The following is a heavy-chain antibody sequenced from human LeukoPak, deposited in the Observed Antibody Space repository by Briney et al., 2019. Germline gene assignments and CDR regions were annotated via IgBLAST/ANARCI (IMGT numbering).Heavy chain of an antibody. J-gene: IGHJ3*02. V-gene: IGHV3-30*04. Sequence: GGSLRLSCAASGFTFSSYAMHWVRQAPGKGLEWVAVISYDGSNKYYADSVKGRFTISRDNSKNTLYLQMNSLRAEDTAVYYCARVLVEIYPFDIWGQGTMVTVSS. CDR1: GFTFSSYA. CDR3: ARVLVEIYPFDI. D-gene: IGHD5-24*01. CDR2: ISYDGSNK.